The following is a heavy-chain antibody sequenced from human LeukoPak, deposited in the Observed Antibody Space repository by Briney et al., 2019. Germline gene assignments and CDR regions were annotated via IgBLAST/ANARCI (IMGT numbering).Heavy chain of an antibody. CDR3: ARDSPGYGAYDFD. D-gene: IGHD5-12*01. CDR1: GFTFSTYW. Sequence: GGSLRLSCAASGFTFSTYWMSWVRHAPGKGLEWVANIKEDGSAKYYVDSVKGRFTISRDNAENSLYLQMNSLRAEDTAVYYCARDSPGYGAYDFDWGQGTLVTVSS. CDR2: IKEDGSAK. V-gene: IGHV3-7*04. J-gene: IGHJ4*02.